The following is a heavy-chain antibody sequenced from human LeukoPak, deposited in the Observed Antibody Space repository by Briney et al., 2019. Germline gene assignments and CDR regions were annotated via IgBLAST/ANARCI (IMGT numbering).Heavy chain of an antibody. CDR1: GYSFTNFD. Sequence: ASVKVSCKASGYSFTNFDINWVRQATGQWLEWMGWRNPNSGNKGYAQKFQGRVTMTMNTSITTAYMELSSLRSEDTAVYYCARGPQWRGDYYYMDVWGRGTTVTVSS. CDR2: RNPNSGNK. CDR3: ARGPQWRGDYYYMDV. V-gene: IGHV1-8*01. D-gene: IGHD6-19*01. J-gene: IGHJ6*03.